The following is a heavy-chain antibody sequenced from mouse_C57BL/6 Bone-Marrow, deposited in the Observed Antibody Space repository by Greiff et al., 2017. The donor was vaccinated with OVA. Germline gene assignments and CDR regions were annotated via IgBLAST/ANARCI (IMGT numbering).Heavy chain of an antibody. V-gene: IGHV1-19*01. D-gene: IGHD1-1*01. CDR3: ARRNYGKDY. J-gene: IGHJ2*01. CDR2: INPYNGGT. Sequence: EVQLQQSGPVLVKPGASVKMSCKASGYTFTDYYMNWVKQSHGKSLEWIGVINPYNGGTSYNQKFKGKATLTVDKSSSTAYMELNSLTSEDSAVYYCARRNYGKDYWGQGTTLTVSS. CDR1: GYTFTDYY.